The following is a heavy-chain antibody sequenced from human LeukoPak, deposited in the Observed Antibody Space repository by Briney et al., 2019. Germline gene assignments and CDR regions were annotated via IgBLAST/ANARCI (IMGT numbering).Heavy chain of an antibody. CDR3: AKGPNYDISTGRDDFFDY. D-gene: IGHD3-9*01. CDR2: ISGSGGST. J-gene: IGHJ4*02. Sequence: GSLRLSCAASGFTFSSYAMSWVRQAPGKGLEWVSAISGSGGSTYYADSVKGWFTISRDNSKNTLYLQMNSLRAEDTAVYYCAKGPNYDISTGRDDFFDYWGQGTLVTVSS. CDR1: GFTFSSYA. V-gene: IGHV3-23*01.